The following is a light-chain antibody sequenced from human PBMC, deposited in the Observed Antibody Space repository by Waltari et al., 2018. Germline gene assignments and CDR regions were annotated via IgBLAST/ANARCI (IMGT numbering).Light chain of an antibody. CDR1: QSVSTS. CDR3: QHRFNWPLT. V-gene: IGKV3-11*01. J-gene: IGKJ4*01. Sequence: EIVLTQSPATLSLSPVAGATLSCRASQSVSTSLAWYQEKPGQAPRLLIYDASNRATGIPARFSGSGSGTDFTLTISGLEPEDSAVYYCQHRFNWPLTFGGGTKVEIK. CDR2: DAS.